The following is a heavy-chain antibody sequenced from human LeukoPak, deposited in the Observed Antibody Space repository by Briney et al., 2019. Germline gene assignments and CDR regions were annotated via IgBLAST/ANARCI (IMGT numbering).Heavy chain of an antibody. J-gene: IGHJ3*02. CDR3: ARGAYYDFWSGYSAFDI. CDR1: GYTFTSYG. CDR2: ISAYNGNT. D-gene: IGHD3-3*01. Sequence: ASVKVSCKASGYTFTSYGISWVRQAPGQGLEWMGWISAYNGNTNYAQKLQGRVTMTTDTSTSTAYMELRSLRSDDTAVYYCARGAYYDFWSGYSAFDIWGQGTMVTVSS. V-gene: IGHV1-18*01.